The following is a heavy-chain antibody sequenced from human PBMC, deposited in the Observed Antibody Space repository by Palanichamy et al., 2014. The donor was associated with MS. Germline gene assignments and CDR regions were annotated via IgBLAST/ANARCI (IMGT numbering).Heavy chain of an antibody. CDR1: GGSFGIHY. CDR3: ARKRWHQLTGDAFDV. D-gene: IGHD5-24*01. J-gene: IGHJ3*01. CDR2: IYYTGTT. V-gene: IGHV4-59*08. Sequence: QVQLQESGPGLVKPSETLSLTCTVSGGSFGIHYWSRIRQPPGKGLEWIGYIYYTGTTNYNPSVKSRVTMSLDRSENQFSLKLSAATAADTAVYYCARKRWHQLTGDAFDVWGQGTMVTVSS.